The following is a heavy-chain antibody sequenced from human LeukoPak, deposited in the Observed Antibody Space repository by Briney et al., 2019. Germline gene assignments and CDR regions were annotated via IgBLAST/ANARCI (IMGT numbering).Heavy chain of an antibody. J-gene: IGHJ4*02. CDR2: ISGSGGST. Sequence: GGSLRLSCAASGFTFSSYAMSWVRQAPGKGLXXXXXISGSGGSTYYADSVKGRFTISRDNSKNTLYLQMNSLRAEDTAVYYCASLWFGELLDSYFDYWGQGTLVTVSS. V-gene: IGHV3-23*01. CDR3: ASLWFGELLDSYFDY. D-gene: IGHD3-10*01. CDR1: GFTFSSYA.